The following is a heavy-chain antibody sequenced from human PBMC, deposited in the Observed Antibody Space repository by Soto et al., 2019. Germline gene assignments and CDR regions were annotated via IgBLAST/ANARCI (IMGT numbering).Heavy chain of an antibody. CDR3: VKDSDLEQQRVAGLDH. CDR2: ITATTGSR. V-gene: IGHV3-23*02. Sequence: EVQLLESGGGVVHPGGSLRLSCSASGFTFSTFAMGWVRQAPGKGLEWVSSITATTGSRYYGVSMKGRFTVSRDNSINAVHLQMNSLRAEDTAIYYCVKDSDLEQQRVAGLDHWGQGTLVTVSS. J-gene: IGHJ4*02. D-gene: IGHD1-1*01. CDR1: GFTFSTFA.